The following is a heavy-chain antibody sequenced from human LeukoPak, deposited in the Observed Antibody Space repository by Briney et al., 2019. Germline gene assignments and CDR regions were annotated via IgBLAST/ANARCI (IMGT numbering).Heavy chain of an antibody. CDR3: ASPAAMSYYYMDV. CDR2: IYYSGST. J-gene: IGHJ6*03. D-gene: IGHD2-2*01. V-gene: IGHV4-59*08. Sequence: SETLSLTCTVSGGSISSYYWSWIRQPPGKGLEWIGYIYYSGSTNYNPSLKSRVTISVHTSTNQFSLRLNSVTAADTAVYYCASPAAMSYYYMDVWGKGTTVTVSS. CDR1: GGSISSYY.